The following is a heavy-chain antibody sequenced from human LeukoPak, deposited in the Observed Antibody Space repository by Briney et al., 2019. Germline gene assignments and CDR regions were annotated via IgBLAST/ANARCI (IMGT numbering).Heavy chain of an antibody. CDR1: GFTFSSYS. J-gene: IGHJ4*02. D-gene: IGHD6-19*01. CDR3: ATEPSGFFDY. CDR2: ISSSSSTI. Sequence: GGTLRLSCAASGFTFSSYSMNWVRQAPGKGLEWVSYISSSSSTIYYADSVKGRFTISRDNAKNSLYLQMNSLRVEDTAVYYCATEPSGFFDYWGQGTLVTVSS. V-gene: IGHV3-48*04.